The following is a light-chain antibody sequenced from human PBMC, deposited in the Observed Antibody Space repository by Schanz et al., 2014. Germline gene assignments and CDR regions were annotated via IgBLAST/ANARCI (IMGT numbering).Light chain of an antibody. V-gene: IGLV2-11*01. CDR2: DVT. Sequence: QSALTQPRSVSGSPGQSVTISCTGTSSDVGAYTYVSWYQQPPGKAPKLMIYDVTERPSGVPDRFSGSKSGNTAFLTISGLQAEDEADYYCCSYAGSYTFAVFGGGTKLTVL. CDR3: CSYAGSYTFAV. J-gene: IGLJ3*02. CDR1: SSDVGAYTY.